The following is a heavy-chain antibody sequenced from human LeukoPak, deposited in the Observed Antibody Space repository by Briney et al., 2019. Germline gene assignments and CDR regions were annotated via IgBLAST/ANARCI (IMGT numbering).Heavy chain of an antibody. CDR3: ASDYDILTGYSY. CDR2: IKQDGSEK. CDR1: GFTFSSYW. J-gene: IGHJ4*02. Sequence: GGSLRPSCAASGFTFSSYWVSWVRQAPGKGLEWVANIKQDGSEKYYVDSVKGRFTISRDNAKNSLYLQMNSLRAEDTAVYYCASDYDILTGYSYWGQGTLVTVSS. D-gene: IGHD3-9*01. V-gene: IGHV3-7*01.